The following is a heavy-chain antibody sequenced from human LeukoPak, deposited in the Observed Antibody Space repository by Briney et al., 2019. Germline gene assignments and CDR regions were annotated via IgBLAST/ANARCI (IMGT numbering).Heavy chain of an antibody. Sequence: GGSLRLSCAASGFTFSSYAMRWVRQAPGKGLEWVSAISGSGGSTYYADSVKGRFTISRDNSKNTLYLQMNSLRAEDTAVYYCAKQGDYYGSGSRVDYWGQGTLVTVSS. CDR3: AKQGDYYGSGSRVDY. J-gene: IGHJ4*02. D-gene: IGHD3-10*01. V-gene: IGHV3-23*01. CDR1: GFTFSSYA. CDR2: ISGSGGST.